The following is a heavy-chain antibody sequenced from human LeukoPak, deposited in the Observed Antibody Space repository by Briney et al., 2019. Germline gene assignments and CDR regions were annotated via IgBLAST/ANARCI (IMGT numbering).Heavy chain of an antibody. D-gene: IGHD3-16*02. J-gene: IGHJ6*03. CDR2: IYSGGRT. V-gene: IGHV3-53*01. Sequence: PGGSLRLSCAASGFTVSSNYMSWVRQAPGKGLEWVSVIYSGGRTYYADSVRGRFSISRDNSKNTLYLQMNSLRAEDTAVYYCGRGRYVYFWGTFRNQGAPYSSNWDSWGKGTPFTAS. CDR3: GRGRYVYFWGTFRNQGAPYSSNWDS. CDR1: GFTVSSNY.